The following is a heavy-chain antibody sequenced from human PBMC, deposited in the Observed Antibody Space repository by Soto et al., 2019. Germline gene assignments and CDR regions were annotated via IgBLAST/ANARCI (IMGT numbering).Heavy chain of an antibody. CDR2: IYYSGST. J-gene: IGHJ5*02. V-gene: IGHV4-59*08. D-gene: IGHD6-13*01. Sequence: SETLSLTCTVSGGSISSYYWSWIRQPPGKGLEWIGYIYYSGSTNYNPSLKSRVTISVDTSKNQFSLKLSSVTAADTAVYYCARAYSSSWYGVSYWFDPWGQGTLVTVSS. CDR1: GGSISSYY. CDR3: ARAYSSSWYGVSYWFDP.